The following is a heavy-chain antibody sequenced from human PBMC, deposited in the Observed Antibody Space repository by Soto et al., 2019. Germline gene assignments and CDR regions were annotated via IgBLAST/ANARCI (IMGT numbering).Heavy chain of an antibody. CDR2: INYSGST. J-gene: IGHJ4*02. CDR3: ASLYGDYVPY. Sequence: QLQLQESGPGLVKPSETLSLTCSVSGDSISRSSYYWGWIRQPPGKGLEWIGTINYSGSTYYNPSIKSRFTISVDTSKNQFSLKVSSVTAADTAVYYCASLYGDYVPYWGQGILVSVSS. V-gene: IGHV4-39*01. CDR1: GDSISRSSYY. D-gene: IGHD4-17*01.